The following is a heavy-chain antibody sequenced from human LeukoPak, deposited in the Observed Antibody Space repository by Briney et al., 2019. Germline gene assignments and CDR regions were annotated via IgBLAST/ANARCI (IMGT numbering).Heavy chain of an antibody. CDR2: INPSSDST. CDR3: ARDRGGAVAGTRFDY. CDR1: GYTFTGYY. J-gene: IGHJ4*02. D-gene: IGHD6-19*01. Sequence: ASVKVSCKASGYTFTGYYMHWVRQAPGQGLEWMGIINPSSDSTSYAQKFQGRVTMTRDMSTSTVYMELSRLRSEDTAVYYCARDRGGAVAGTRFDYWGQGTLVTVSS. V-gene: IGHV1-46*01.